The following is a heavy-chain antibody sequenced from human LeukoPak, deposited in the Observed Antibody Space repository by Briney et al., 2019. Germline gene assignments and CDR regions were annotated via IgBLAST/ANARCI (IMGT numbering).Heavy chain of an antibody. J-gene: IGHJ3*02. Sequence: GESLKISCKGSGYSFTSYWIGWVRQMPGKGLEWMGIIYPGDSDTRYSPSFQGQVTISADESISTAYLQWSSLKASDTAMYYCTRENYYGSSGYYSDAFDIWGQGTMVTVSS. CDR2: IYPGDSDT. CDR1: GYSFTSYW. D-gene: IGHD3-22*01. CDR3: TRENYYGSSGYYSDAFDI. V-gene: IGHV5-51*01.